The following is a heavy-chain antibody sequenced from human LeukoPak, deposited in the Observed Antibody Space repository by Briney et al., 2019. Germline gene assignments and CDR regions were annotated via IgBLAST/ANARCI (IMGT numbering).Heavy chain of an antibody. CDR1: GYTFTGYY. J-gene: IGHJ4*02. D-gene: IGHD6-13*01. CDR3: ARHRMRDMSIWYVGIVDY. V-gene: IGHV1-2*02. Sequence: GSSVKVSCKASGYTFTGYYMHWVRQAPGQGLEWMGWINPNSGVTNYAQKFQGRVTMTRDTSISTAYMELSRLTSEASALCPFARHRMRDMSIWYVGIVDYWGQGTLVTVSS. CDR2: INPNSGVT.